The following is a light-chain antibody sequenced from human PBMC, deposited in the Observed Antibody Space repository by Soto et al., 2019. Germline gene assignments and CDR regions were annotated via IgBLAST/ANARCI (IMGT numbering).Light chain of an antibody. CDR3: QSYDSRRSVV. Sequence: QSVLTQPPSVSGAPGQRVTISCTGSISNIGSGYDVHWYQHLPGTAPKLLIFGNNNRPSGVPDRFSGSKSGTSASLAITGLQADDEADYYCQSYDSRRSVVFGGGTKLTVL. CDR2: GNN. V-gene: IGLV1-40*01. J-gene: IGLJ2*01. CDR1: ISNIGSGYD.